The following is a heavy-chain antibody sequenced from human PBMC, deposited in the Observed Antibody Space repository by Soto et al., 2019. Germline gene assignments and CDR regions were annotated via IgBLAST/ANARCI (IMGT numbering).Heavy chain of an antibody. CDR2: INTDTADT. CDR1: GYTFTTSA. J-gene: IGHJ6*02. Sequence: QAQLVQSGAEVKKPGASVKVSCKASGYTFTTSAIHWVRQAPGQRLEWMGWINTDTADTKYSQKFQGRVTITRAATTAYMELSSLRSEDTAVYFCARSFCSGGYCYSDEDYSYYGLDVWGQGTTVTVSS. D-gene: IGHD2-15*01. V-gene: IGHV1-3*04. CDR3: ARSFCSGGYCYSDEDYSYYGLDV.